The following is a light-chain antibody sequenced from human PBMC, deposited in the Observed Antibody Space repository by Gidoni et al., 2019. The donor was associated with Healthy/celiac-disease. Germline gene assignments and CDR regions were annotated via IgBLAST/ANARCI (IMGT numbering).Light chain of an antibody. V-gene: IGLV1-44*01. J-gene: IGLJ3*02. CDR2: SNN. CDR1: SSNIGSNT. CDR3: AAWDDSLNGWV. Sequence: QSVLNQPPSASGTPGQRVTISCSGSSSNIGSNTVNWYQPLPGTAPKLLIYSNNQRPSGVPDRFSGSKSGTSASLAISGLQSEDEADYYCAAWDDSLNGWVFGGGTKLTVL.